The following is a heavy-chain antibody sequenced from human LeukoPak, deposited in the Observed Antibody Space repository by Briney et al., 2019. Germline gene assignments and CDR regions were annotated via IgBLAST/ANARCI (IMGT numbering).Heavy chain of an antibody. J-gene: IGHJ4*02. CDR1: GGSISSYY. V-gene: IGHV4-59*01. CDR2: IHFSGST. D-gene: IGHD3-10*01. Sequence: SETLSLTCTVSGGSISSYYWSWIRQPPGKGLEWIGYIHFSGSTNYNPSLKSRVTVSDDKSKNQFSLKLSSVTAADAAVYYCARIFRGAYFDYWGQGTLVTVSS. CDR3: ARIFRGAYFDY.